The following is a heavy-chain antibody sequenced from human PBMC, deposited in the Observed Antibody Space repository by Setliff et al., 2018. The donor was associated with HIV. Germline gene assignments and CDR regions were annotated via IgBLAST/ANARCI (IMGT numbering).Heavy chain of an antibody. J-gene: IGHJ5*02. CDR1: GGTFSSYG. D-gene: IGHD6-13*01. CDR2: ISAYNGNT. Sequence: ASVKVSCKASGGTFSSYGITWVRQAPGQGLEWMGWISAYNGNTNYAQKLQGRVTMTTDTSTSTAYMELRSLRSDDTAVYYCARGEGSSWYNGGWFDPWGQGTLVTVSS. V-gene: IGHV1-18*01. CDR3: ARGEGSSWYNGGWFDP.